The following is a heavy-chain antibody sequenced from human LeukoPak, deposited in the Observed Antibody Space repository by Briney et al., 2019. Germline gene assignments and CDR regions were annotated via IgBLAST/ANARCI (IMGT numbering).Heavy chain of an antibody. CDR2: INHSGST. CDR3: ARGQGGWYDY. CDR1: GGSFSGYY. V-gene: IGHV4-34*01. Sequence: SETLSLTCAVYGGSFSGYYWSWIRQPPGKGLEWIGEINHSGSTNYNPSLKSRVTISVDTSKNQFSLKLSSVTAVDTAVYYCARGQGGWYDYWGQGTLVTVSS. J-gene: IGHJ4*02. D-gene: IGHD6-19*01.